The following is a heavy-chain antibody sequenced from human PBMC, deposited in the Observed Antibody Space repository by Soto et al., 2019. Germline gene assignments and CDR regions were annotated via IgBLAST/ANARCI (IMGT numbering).Heavy chain of an antibody. V-gene: IGHV3-30*18. J-gene: IGHJ4*02. CDR2: ISYDGSNK. Sequence: PGGSLTLSCVASGLASRTYLMHWVRQAPGKGLVWVAVISYDGSNKYYADSVKGRFTISRDNSKNTLYLQMNSLRAEDTAVYYCAKNYYGSGNPRACVASPGWYFDYWVQGTLDTVSP. CDR1: GLASRTYL. D-gene: IGHD3-10*01. CDR3: AKNYYGSGNPRACVASPGWYFDY.